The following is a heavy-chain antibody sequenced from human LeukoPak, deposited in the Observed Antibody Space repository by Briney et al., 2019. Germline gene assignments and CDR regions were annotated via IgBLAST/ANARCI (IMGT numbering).Heavy chain of an antibody. J-gene: IGHJ4*02. CDR3: ARESDRIGFDFDY. V-gene: IGHV6-1*01. CDR2: TYYRSKWY. D-gene: IGHD6-19*01. CDR1: GDSVSSNSAS. Sequence: SQTLSLTCAISGDSVSSNSASWNWIRQSPSRGLEWLGRTYYRSKWYDYTLSVKSRIIINPDTSKNQFSLHLNSVTPEDTAVYYCARESDRIGFDFDYWGQGTLVTVSS.